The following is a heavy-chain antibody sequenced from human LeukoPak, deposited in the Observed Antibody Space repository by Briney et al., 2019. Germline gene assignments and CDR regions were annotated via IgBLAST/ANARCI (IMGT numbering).Heavy chain of an antibody. J-gene: IGHJ4*02. D-gene: IGHD3-10*01. V-gene: IGHV3-9*01. CDR3: AKVYTMVRGVITPDYFDY. Sequence: GRSLRLSCAASGFIFDDYAMHWVRQAPGKGLEWVSGISWNSGSIGYADSVKGRFTISRDNAKNSLYLQMNSLRAEDTALYYCAKVYTMVRGVITPDYFDYWGQGTLVTVSS. CDR1: GFIFDDYA. CDR2: ISWNSGSI.